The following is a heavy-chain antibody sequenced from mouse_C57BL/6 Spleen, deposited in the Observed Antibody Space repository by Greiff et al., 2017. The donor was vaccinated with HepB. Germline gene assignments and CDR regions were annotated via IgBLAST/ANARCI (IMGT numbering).Heavy chain of an antibody. J-gene: IGHJ3*01. CDR2: ISYDGSN. D-gene: IGHD1-1*01. Sequence: EVKLMESGPGLVKPSQSLSLTCSVTGYSITSGYYWNWIRQFPGNKLEWMGYISYDGSNNYNPSLKNRISITRDTSKNQFFLKLNSVTTEDTATYYCAREDYGSEGLAWFAYWGQGTLVTVSA. CDR3: AREDYGSEGLAWFAY. V-gene: IGHV3-6*01. CDR1: GYSITSGYY.